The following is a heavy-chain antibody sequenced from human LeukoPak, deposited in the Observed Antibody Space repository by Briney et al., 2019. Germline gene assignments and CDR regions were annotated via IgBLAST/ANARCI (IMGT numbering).Heavy chain of an antibody. V-gene: IGHV3-21*01. CDR2: ISSSSSYI. J-gene: IGHJ3*02. CDR3: ARGRLTDAFDI. Sequence: PSETLSLTCTVSGGSISSYYWSWIRQPPGKGLEWVSSISSSSSYIYYADSVKGRFTISRDNAKNSLYLQMNSLRAEDTAVYYCARGRLTDAFDIWGQGTMVTVSS. CDR1: GGSISSYY.